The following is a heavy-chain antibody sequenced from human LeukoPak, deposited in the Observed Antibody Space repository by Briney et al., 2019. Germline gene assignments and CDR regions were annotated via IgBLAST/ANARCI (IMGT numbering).Heavy chain of an antibody. CDR3: ANMGYSYAPGLFDP. J-gene: IGHJ5*02. V-gene: IGHV4-39*07. CDR2: IYYSGSN. Sequence: SETLSLTCTVSGGSISSSSYYWGWIRQPPGKRLEWIGSIYYSGSNYHNPSLKSRVSMSVDTSKNQFSLKLSSVTAADTAVYYCANMGYSYAPGLFDPWGQGTLVTVSS. CDR1: GGSISSSSYY. D-gene: IGHD5-18*01.